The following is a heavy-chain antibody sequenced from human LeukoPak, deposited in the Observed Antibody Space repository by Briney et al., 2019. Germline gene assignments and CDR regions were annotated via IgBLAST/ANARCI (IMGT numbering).Heavy chain of an antibody. CDR3: ARVAYGDYYFDY. Sequence: SETLSLACTVSGGSISGYYWSWIRQPAGRGLEWIGRIYFTGSTNYNPSLKSRVTMSVDTSKNQFSLRLSPVIAADTALYYCARVAYGDYYFDYWGQGTLVTVSS. CDR1: GGSISGYY. D-gene: IGHD4-17*01. CDR2: IYFTGST. V-gene: IGHV4-4*07. J-gene: IGHJ4*02.